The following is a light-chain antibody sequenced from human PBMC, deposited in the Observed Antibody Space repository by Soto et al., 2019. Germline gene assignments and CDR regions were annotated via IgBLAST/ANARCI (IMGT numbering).Light chain of an antibody. J-gene: IGKJ1*01. Sequence: EIVLMQSPGTLSLSQGERATLSCRASQSFNSIYLAWYQQKPGQAPRLLIYGASSRATGIPDRFSGSGSGTDLTLTISRLEPEDFAVYYCHQYDSWTFGQGTKVDIK. CDR2: GAS. CDR3: HQYDSWT. V-gene: IGKV3-20*01. CDR1: QSFNSIY.